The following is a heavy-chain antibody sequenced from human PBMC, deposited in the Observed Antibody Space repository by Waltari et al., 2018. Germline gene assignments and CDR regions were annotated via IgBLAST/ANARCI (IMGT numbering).Heavy chain of an antibody. CDR2: IYFSGST. Sequence: QVQLQESGPGLVKPSETLSLTCTVSGGSISSYYWSWIRQPPGKGLEWIGYIYFSGSTNYNPSLKSRVTISVDTSKNQFSLKLSSVTAADTAVYYCARDSSGYYDAFDIWGQGTMVTVSS. V-gene: IGHV4-59*01. CDR3: ARDSSGYYDAFDI. D-gene: IGHD3-22*01. J-gene: IGHJ3*02. CDR1: GGSISSYY.